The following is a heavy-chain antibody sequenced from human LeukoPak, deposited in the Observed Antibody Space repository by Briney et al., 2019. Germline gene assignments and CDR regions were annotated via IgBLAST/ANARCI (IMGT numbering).Heavy chain of an antibody. Sequence: GGSLRLSCATSEFTFSSYAMSWVRQAPGKGLEWVSAIGGSGDSTYYADSVKGRFTISRDNSKNTLYLQMNSLRAEDTAVYYCAKDLTIVVVPAALDVWGQGTTVTVSS. CDR2: IGGSGDST. D-gene: IGHD2-2*01. CDR1: EFTFSSYA. CDR3: AKDLTIVVVPAALDV. V-gene: IGHV3-23*01. J-gene: IGHJ6*02.